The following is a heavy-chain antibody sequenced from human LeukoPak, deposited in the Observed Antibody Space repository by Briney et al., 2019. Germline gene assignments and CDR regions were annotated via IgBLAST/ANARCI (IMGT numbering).Heavy chain of an antibody. CDR3: AREGTLSSQIVVENWFDP. CDR2: IIPIFGTA. D-gene: IGHD2-15*01. Sequence: GASVKVSCKASGGTFSSYAISWVRQAPGQGLEWMGGIIPIFGTANCAQKFQGRVTVTADESTSTAYMELSSLRSEDTAVYYCAREGTLSSQIVVENWFDPWGQGTLVTVSS. CDR1: GGTFSSYA. V-gene: IGHV1-69*13. J-gene: IGHJ5*02.